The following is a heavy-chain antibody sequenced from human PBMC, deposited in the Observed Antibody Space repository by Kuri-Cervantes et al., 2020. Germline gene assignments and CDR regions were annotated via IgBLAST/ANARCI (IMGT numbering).Heavy chain of an antibody. D-gene: IGHD1-26*01. CDR2: IKQDGSEK. V-gene: IGHV3-7*01. CDR3: ARDRAVHGNWYFDL. Sequence: ETLSLTCAASGFTFSSYWMSWVRQAPGKGLEWVANIKQDGSEKYYVDSVKGRFTISRDNSKNTLYLQMNSLRAEDTAVYYCARDRAVHGNWYFDLWGRGTLVTVSS. CDR1: GFTFSSYW. J-gene: IGHJ2*01.